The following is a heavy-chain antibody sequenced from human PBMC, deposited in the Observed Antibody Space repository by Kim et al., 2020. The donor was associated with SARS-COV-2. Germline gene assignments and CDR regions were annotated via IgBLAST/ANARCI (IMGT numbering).Heavy chain of an antibody. V-gene: IGHV3-15*01. J-gene: IGHJ4*02. CDR3: TTVRTDTYYDYVWGSYRLDY. Sequence: RFTISRDDSKNTLYLQMNSLKTEDTAVYYCTTVRTDTYYDYVWGSYRLDYWGQGTLVTVSS. D-gene: IGHD3-16*02.